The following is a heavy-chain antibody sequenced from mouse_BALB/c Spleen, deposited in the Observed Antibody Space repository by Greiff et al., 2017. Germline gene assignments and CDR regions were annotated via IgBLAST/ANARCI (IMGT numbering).Heavy chain of an antibody. J-gene: IGHJ1*01. D-gene: IGHD2-2*01. Sequence: QVQLQQSGAELMKPGASVKISCKATGYTFSSYWIEWVKQRPGHGLEWIGEILPGSGSTNYNEKFKGKATFTADTSSNTAYMQLSSLTSEDSAVYYCARGAYGYDWYFDVWGAGTTVTVSS. CDR3: ARGAYGYDWYFDV. V-gene: IGHV1-9*01. CDR2: ILPGSGST. CDR1: GYTFSSYW.